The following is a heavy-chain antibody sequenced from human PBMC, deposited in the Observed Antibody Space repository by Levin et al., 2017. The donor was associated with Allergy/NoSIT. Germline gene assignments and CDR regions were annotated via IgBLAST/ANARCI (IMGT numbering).Heavy chain of an antibody. D-gene: IGHD6-6*01. J-gene: IGHJ6*03. CDR2: IYYSGST. V-gene: IGHV4-59*01. CDR1: GGSLSSYY. Sequence: SQTPSLTCTVSGGSLSSYYWSWIRQPPGKGLEWSGYIYYSGSTNYNPSLKSRVTISVDTSKNQFSLKLSSVTAADTAVYYCAGAAPDYYYYHYMHVWGNGTTVTVSS. CDR3: AGAAPDYYYYHYMHV.